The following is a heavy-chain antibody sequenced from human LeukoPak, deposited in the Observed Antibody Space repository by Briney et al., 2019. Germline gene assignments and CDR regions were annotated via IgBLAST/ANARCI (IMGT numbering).Heavy chain of an antibody. CDR2: IRSDGSTT. Sequence: PGGSLRLSCAASGFTFSRYWMHWVRQPPGKGLVWLSHIRSDGSTTNYADSAKGRFTVSRDNARNTLHLQMNSLRAEDTAIYYCAREGPGYDRSRYRTWRAFDIWGQGTMVTVSS. CDR1: GFTFSRYW. CDR3: AREGPGYDRSRYRTWRAFDI. J-gene: IGHJ3*02. D-gene: IGHD6-13*01. V-gene: IGHV3-74*01.